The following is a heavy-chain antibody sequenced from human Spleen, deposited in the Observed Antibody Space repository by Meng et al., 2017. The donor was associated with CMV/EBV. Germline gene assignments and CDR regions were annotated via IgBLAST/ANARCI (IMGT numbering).Heavy chain of an antibody. CDR2: ISSDGSST. CDR3: ASVGYCSSTSCLDY. D-gene: IGHD2-2*01. J-gene: IGHJ4*02. CDR1: GFTFSSYW. V-gene: IGHV3-74*01. Sequence: ASGFTFSSYWMHWVRQAPGKGLVWVSRISSDGSSTSYADSVKGRFTISRDNAKNTLYLQMNSLRAEDTAVYYCASVGYCSSTSCLDYWGQGTLVTVSS.